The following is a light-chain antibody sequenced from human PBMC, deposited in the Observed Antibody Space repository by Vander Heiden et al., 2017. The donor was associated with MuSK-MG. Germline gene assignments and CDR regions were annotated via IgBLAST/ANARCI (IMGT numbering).Light chain of an antibody. Sequence: SYDLTQPPSVSVSPGQTASITCPGAALPNKYAYWYQQKSGQAPVLVIVYVSKRPSGIPERFSCATSGTMATTSISAAQVEDEADDYWYSTRNSSNQSVVFGGGTKVTVL. CDR1: ALPNKY. CDR3: YSTRNSSNQSVV. V-gene: IGLV3-10*01. J-gene: IGLJ2*01. CDR2: YVS.